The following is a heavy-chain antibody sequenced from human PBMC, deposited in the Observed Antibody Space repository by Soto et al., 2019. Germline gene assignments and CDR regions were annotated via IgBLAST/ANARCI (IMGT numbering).Heavy chain of an antibody. D-gene: IGHD3-3*01. CDR2: IIPIFGTA. CDR3: ARVGTIFGVVIIPGWFDP. V-gene: IGHV1-69*01. J-gene: IGHJ5*02. Sequence: QVQLVQSGAEVKKPGSSVKVSCKASGGTFSSYAISWVRQAPGQGLEWMGGIIPIFGTANYAQKFQGRVTITADESTSTAHMELSSLRSEDTAVYYCARVGTIFGVVIIPGWFDPWGQGTLVTVSS. CDR1: GGTFSSYA.